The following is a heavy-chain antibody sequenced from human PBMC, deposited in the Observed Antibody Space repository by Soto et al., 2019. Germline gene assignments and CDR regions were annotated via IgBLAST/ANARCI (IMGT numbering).Heavy chain of an antibody. Sequence: QVQLVQSGAEVKKPGSSVKVSCKASGGTFSSYAISWVRQAPGQGLEWMGGIIPIFGTANYAQKFQGRVTITADESTGTAYMELSSLRSEDTAVYYCARVWKDSTPWGWFAPWGQGTLVTVSS. V-gene: IGHV1-69*01. CDR1: GGTFSSYA. J-gene: IGHJ5*02. D-gene: IGHD3-22*01. CDR2: IIPIFGTA. CDR3: ARVWKDSTPWGWFAP.